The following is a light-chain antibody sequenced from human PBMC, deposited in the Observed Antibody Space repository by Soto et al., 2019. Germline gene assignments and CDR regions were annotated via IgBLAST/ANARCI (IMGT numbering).Light chain of an antibody. CDR3: HQYYRSPQT. J-gene: IGKJ1*01. CDR2: WAS. CDR1: QSVLYSSNNKNY. V-gene: IGKV4-1*01. Sequence: DIVMTQSPDSLAVSLGERATINCKSSQSVLYSSNNKNYLAWYQQKPGQPPKLLIYWASTRESGVPDRFSGSGSGTDFSLTISSLQAEDVAVYYCHQYYRSPQTFGQGTKVDI.